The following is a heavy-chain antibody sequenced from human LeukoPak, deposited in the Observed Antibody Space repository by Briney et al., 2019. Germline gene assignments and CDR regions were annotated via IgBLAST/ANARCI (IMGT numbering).Heavy chain of an antibody. CDR3: ARGYSGYDSPPRFDP. CDR2: INHSGST. J-gene: IGHJ5*02. CDR1: GGSFSGYY. V-gene: IGHV4-34*01. D-gene: IGHD5-12*01. Sequence: PSETLSLTCAVYGGSFSGYYWSWIRQPPGKGLEWIGEINHSGSTNYNPSLKSRVTISVDTSKNQLSLKLSSVTAADTAVYYCARGYSGYDSPPRFDPWGQGTLVTVSS.